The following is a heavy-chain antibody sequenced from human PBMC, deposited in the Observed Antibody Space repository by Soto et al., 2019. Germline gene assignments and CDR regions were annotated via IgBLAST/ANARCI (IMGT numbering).Heavy chain of an antibody. D-gene: IGHD4-17*01. CDR2: ISSNSDTI. Sequence: EVQLVESGGGLVQPGRSLRLSCVASGFTADDYAMHWVRQAPGKGLEWVSGISSNSDTIDYADSVKGRFTISRDNAKKFLFLQMNSLRPEDTALYYCAKDMKWGGMTTIHYFDSWGQGTLVTVSS. V-gene: IGHV3-9*02. J-gene: IGHJ4*02. CDR3: AKDMKWGGMTTIHYFDS. CDR1: GFTADDYA.